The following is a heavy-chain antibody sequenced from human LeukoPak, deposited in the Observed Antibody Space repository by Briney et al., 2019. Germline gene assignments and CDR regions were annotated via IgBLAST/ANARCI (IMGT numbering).Heavy chain of an antibody. Sequence: ASVKVSCKASGGTFSGYAISWVRQAPGQGLEWMGGIIPIFGTANYAQKFQGRVTITADESTSTAYMELSSLRSEDTAVYYCARGPYYDFWSGYYGSVDYWGQGTLVTVSS. CDR1: GGTFSGYA. J-gene: IGHJ4*02. CDR2: IIPIFGTA. CDR3: ARGPYYDFWSGYYGSVDY. D-gene: IGHD3-3*01. V-gene: IGHV1-69*01.